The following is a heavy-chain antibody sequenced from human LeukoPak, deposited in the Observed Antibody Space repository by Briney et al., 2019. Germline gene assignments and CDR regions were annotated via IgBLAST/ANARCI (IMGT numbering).Heavy chain of an antibody. CDR3: ARVHGYCSSTSCYNWFDP. J-gene: IGHJ5*02. D-gene: IGHD2-2*01. CDR1: GGSISSYY. CDR2: IYYSGST. V-gene: IGHV4-59*01. Sequence: PSETLSLTCTVSGGSISSYYWSWIRQPPGKGLEWIGYIYYSGSTNCNPSLKSRVTISVDTSKNQFSLKLSSVTAADTAVYYCARVHGYCSSTSCYNWFDPWGQGTLVTVSS.